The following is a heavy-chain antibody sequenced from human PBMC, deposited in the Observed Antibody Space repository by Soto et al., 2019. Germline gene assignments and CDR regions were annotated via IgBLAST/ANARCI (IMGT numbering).Heavy chain of an antibody. CDR2: INHSGST. Sequence: PSETLSLTCAVYGGSFSGYYWSWIRQPPGKGLEWIGEINHSGSTNYNPSLKSRVTISVDTSKNQFSLKLSSVTAADTAVYYCARASVDIVPDYWGQGTLVTV. J-gene: IGHJ4*02. CDR1: GGSFSGYY. D-gene: IGHD5-12*01. CDR3: ARASVDIVPDY. V-gene: IGHV4-34*01.